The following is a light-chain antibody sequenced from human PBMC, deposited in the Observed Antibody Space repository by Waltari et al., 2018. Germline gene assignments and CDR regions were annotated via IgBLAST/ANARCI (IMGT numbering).Light chain of an antibody. CDR3: VQAIAFPFT. CDR2: GGS. V-gene: IGKV2-40*01. Sequence: DIVMTQTPLSLPLTPGAPASISCRSSQSLLHSNGNTDLHWYLQKPGQSPQLLIYGGSNRASGVPDRFSGSGSGTDFTLKISKVEAEDVGVYYCVQAIAFPFTFGPGTKLDIK. J-gene: IGKJ3*01. CDR1: QSLLHSNGNTD.